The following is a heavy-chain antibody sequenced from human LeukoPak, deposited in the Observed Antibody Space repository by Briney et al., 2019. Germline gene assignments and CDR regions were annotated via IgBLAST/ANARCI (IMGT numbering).Heavy chain of an antibody. D-gene: IGHD3-22*01. J-gene: IGHJ4*02. CDR3: VRQGTNSGYYLLDY. CDR2: VYYSGIT. V-gene: IGHV4-39*01. CDR1: GGSISSSSYF. Sequence: SETLSLTCTVSGGSISSSSYFWGWIRQPPGKGLEWIGSVYYSGITYYNPSLKSRVTMSVDPSKNQFSLKLTSVTVADTATYYCVRQGTNSGYYLLDYWGQGHLVIVSS.